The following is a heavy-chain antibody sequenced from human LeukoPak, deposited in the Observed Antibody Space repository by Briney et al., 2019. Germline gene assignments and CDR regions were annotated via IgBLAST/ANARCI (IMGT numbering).Heavy chain of an antibody. V-gene: IGHV3-53*01. CDR2: IYNDGRT. Sequence: GSLRLSCAASGFTVSNKYMTWVRQAPGKGLEWVSLIYNDGRTYYVDSVKGRCTISRDNSKNTLYLQMNSLRAEDTAVYYCARVVDHDYSDYYLDYWGQGTLVTVSS. CDR1: GFTVSNKY. D-gene: IGHD4-11*01. CDR3: ARVVDHDYSDYYLDY. J-gene: IGHJ4*02.